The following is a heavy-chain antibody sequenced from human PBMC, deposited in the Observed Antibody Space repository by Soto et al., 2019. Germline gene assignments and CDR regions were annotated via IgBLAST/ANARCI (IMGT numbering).Heavy chain of an antibody. D-gene: IGHD2-21*02. J-gene: IGHJ6*02. CDR2: ISYDGSKK. CDR3: AKAAYCGGDCLGYGVDV. Sequence: GGSLRLSCAASGFTFSNYGMHWVRQAPGKGLEWVAVISYDGSKKYYADSVKGRFTISRDNSKNTLYLQMNSLRAEDTAVYYCAKAAYCGGDCLGYGVDVWGQGTTVTVSS. V-gene: IGHV3-30*18. CDR1: GFTFSNYG.